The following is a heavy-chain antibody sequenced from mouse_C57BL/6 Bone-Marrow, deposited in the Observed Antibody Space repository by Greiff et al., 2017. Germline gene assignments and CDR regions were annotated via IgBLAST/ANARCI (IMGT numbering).Heavy chain of an antibody. CDR3: ASGGGTLLAY. D-gene: IGHD3-3*01. CDR2: ISYSGSP. J-gene: IGHJ3*01. Sequence: EVQLVESGPGMVKPSQSLSLTCTVTGYSITSGYDWHWLRHFPGNKLEWMGYISYSGSPNYNPSLKSRISITHDTSKNHFFLKLNSVTTEDTATYYCASGGGTLLAYWGQGTLVTVSA. CDR1: GYSITSGYD. V-gene: IGHV3-1*01.